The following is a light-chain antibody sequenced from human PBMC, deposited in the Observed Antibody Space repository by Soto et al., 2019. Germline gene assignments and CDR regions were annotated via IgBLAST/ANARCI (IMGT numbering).Light chain of an antibody. J-gene: IGLJ2*01. V-gene: IGLV2-14*03. CDR1: SSDVSGYNS. CDR2: AVS. Sequence: QAVVTQPASVSGSPGQSITISCSGTSSDVSGYNSVSWYQQHPGKAPKLIIYAVSNRPSGVSDRFSGSKSGNTASLTISGLQAEDEADYFCYSYKSTSNRVFGGGTKLTVL. CDR3: YSYKSTSNRV.